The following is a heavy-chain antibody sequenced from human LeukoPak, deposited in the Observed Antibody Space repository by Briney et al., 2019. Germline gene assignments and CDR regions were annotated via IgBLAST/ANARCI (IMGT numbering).Heavy chain of an antibody. V-gene: IGHV1-69*13. CDR1: GGTFSSYA. CDR2: IIPIFGTA. CDR3: ARVTYYYGSGSYPWFDP. J-gene: IGHJ5*02. D-gene: IGHD3-10*01. Sequence: SVKVSCKASGGTFSSYAISWVRQAPGQGLEWMGGIIPIFGTANYAQKFQGRVTITADESTSTAYMGLSSLRSEDTAVYYCARVTYYYGSGSYPWFDPWGQGTLVTVSS.